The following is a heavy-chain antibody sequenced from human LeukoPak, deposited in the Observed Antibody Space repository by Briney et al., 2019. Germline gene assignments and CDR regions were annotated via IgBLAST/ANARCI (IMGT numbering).Heavy chain of an antibody. CDR3: ARGTDDSSGYYLKY. J-gene: IGHJ4*02. V-gene: IGHV3-21*01. CDR1: GFTFSSYS. CDR2: ISSSSSYI. Sequence: GGSLRLSCAASGFTFSSYSMNWVRQAPGKGLEWVSSISSSSSYIYYADSVKGRFTISRDNAKNSLYLQMNSLRAEDTAVYYCARGTDDSSGYYLKYWGQGTLVTVSS. D-gene: IGHD3-22*01.